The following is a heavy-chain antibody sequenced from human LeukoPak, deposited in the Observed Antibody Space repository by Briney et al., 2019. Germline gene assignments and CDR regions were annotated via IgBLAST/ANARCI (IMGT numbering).Heavy chain of an antibody. CDR3: ARHGVYYDILTGYFNEEYYFDY. D-gene: IGHD3-9*01. Sequence: PSETLSLTCAVSGGSISSSNWWSWVRQPPGKGLEWIGEIYHSGSTNYNPSLKSRVTISVDKSKNQFSLKLSSVTAADTAVYYCARHGVYYDILTGYFNEEYYFDYWGQGTLVTVSS. V-gene: IGHV4-4*02. CDR1: GGSISSSNW. J-gene: IGHJ4*02. CDR2: IYHSGST.